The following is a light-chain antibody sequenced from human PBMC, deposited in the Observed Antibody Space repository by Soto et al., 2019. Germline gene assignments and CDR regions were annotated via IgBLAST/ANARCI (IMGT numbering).Light chain of an antibody. CDR2: GAS. V-gene: IGKV3-20*01. Sequence: EIVLTQYPGTLSLSPGERATLSCRASQSVSSISYLAWYQQKPGQAPRLLIYGASSRATGIPDRFSGSGSSTYLPLAISRLEPEDFAGYYCRQYSSSPSYTLCQGPKLEIK. CDR3: RQYSSSPSYT. J-gene: IGKJ2*01. CDR1: QSVSSISY.